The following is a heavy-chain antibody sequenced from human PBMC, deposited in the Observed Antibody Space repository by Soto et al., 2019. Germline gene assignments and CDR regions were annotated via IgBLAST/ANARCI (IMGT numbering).Heavy chain of an antibody. V-gene: IGHV1-18*01. CDR2: TSTNNGDT. D-gene: IGHD2-15*01. CDR1: GYTFTTFG. CDR3: GRDYCRGGRCYSPDY. Sequence: QVQLVQSGAEVKPPGASVKVSCKASGYTFTTFGISWVRQAPGQGLEWMGWTSTNNGDTYYAPRFQGRVTVTKDTSTRTAYMELRSLGSDDTAVYYCGRDYCRGGRCYSPDYWGQGTLVTVSS. J-gene: IGHJ4*02.